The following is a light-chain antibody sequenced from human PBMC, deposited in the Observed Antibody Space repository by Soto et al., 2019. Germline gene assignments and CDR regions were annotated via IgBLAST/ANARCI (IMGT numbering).Light chain of an antibody. V-gene: IGKV1-5*01. CDR1: QTISIW. Sequence: DIPMTQSPSTLSASIGDRVTITCRASQTISIWLAWYQQQPGKAPKLLIYDASFLEAGVPSRFSASGSGTEFTLTISSLQPDDFATYYCQQYNDYPTWTFGQGTKVEIK. J-gene: IGKJ1*01. CDR3: QQYNDYPTWT. CDR2: DAS.